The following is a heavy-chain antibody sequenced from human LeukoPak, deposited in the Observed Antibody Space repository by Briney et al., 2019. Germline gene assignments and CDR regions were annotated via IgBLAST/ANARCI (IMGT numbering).Heavy chain of an antibody. Sequence: SETLSLTCTVSGGSISSGSYYWSWIRQPAGKGLEWIGRIYTSGSTNYNPSLKSRVTISVDTSKNQFSLKLSSVTAADTAMFYCARGLGPGNWFGPWGQGTLVTVSS. J-gene: IGHJ5*02. D-gene: IGHD3-10*01. CDR2: IYTSGST. CDR3: ARGLGPGNWFGP. CDR1: GGSISSGSYY. V-gene: IGHV4-61*02.